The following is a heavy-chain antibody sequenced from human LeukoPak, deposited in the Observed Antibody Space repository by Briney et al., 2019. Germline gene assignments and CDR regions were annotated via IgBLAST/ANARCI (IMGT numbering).Heavy chain of an antibody. CDR3: ARGGQSKYDSSGYLNYFDY. V-gene: IGHV3-64*01. CDR2: ISSNGGST. D-gene: IGHD3-22*01. J-gene: IGHJ4*02. Sequence: GGSLRLSCAASGLTFSSYVMYWVRQAPGKGLEYVSSISSNGGSTYYANSVKGRFTISRDNSKNTLYLQMGSLRAEDMAVYYCARGGQSKYDSSGYLNYFDYWGQGTLVTVSS. CDR1: GLTFSSYV.